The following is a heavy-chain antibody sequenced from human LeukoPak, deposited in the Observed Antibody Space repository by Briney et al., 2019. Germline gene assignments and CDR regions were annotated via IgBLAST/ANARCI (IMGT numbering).Heavy chain of an antibody. CDR2: IYYSGST. J-gene: IGHJ4*02. V-gene: IGHV4-59*01. D-gene: IGHD3-10*01. CDR3: ARDLSYGSGSYLDY. CDR1: GVSMSSYY. Sequence: WEPLSLPCTVSGVSMSSYYWSWMRQPPGKGLEWIGYIYYSGSTNYNPSLKSRVTISVDTSENQFSLKLTSVTAADTAVYYCARDLSYGSGSYLDYWGQGTLVTVSS.